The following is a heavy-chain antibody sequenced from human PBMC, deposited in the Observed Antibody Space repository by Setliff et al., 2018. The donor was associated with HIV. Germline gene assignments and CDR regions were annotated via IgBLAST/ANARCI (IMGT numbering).Heavy chain of an antibody. Sequence: GGSLRLSCAASGFTCSSYGMHWVRQAPGKGLEWVAVLSYDGTNKYYADSVKGRFTISRDNSKNTLYLQMNSLGAEDTALYFCAKDKNKALSSGSPFQHWGQGTLVTVSS. CDR2: LSYDGTNK. CDR3: AKDKNKALSSGSPFQH. D-gene: IGHD3-22*01. V-gene: IGHV3-30*18. J-gene: IGHJ1*01. CDR1: GFTCSSYG.